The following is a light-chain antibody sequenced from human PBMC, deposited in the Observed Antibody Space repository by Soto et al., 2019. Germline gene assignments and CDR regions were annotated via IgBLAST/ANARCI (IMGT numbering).Light chain of an antibody. CDR1: QSVSSY. J-gene: IGKJ1*01. V-gene: IGKV3-11*01. Sequence: EIVLTQSPATLSLSPGERATLSCRASQSVSSYLAWCQQKPGQAPRLLIYDASNRATGIPARFSSSGSGADFSLTIISLVAEDFVALYCQHRSNWPETFGQGTKVDIK. CDR3: QHRSNWPET. CDR2: DAS.